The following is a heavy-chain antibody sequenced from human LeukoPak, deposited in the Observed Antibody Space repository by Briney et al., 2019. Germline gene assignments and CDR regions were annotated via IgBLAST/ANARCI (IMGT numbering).Heavy chain of an antibody. CDR2: IIPIFGTA. D-gene: IGHD2-15*01. CDR1: GGTFSSYA. CDR3: ARDLGCSGGSCWDV. J-gene: IGHJ6*04. Sequence: ASVKVSCKASGGTFSSYAISWVRQAPRQGLEWMGGIIPIFGTANYAQKFQGRVTITADKSTSTAYMELSSLRSEDTAVYYCARDLGCSGGSCWDVWGKGTTVTVSS. V-gene: IGHV1-69*06.